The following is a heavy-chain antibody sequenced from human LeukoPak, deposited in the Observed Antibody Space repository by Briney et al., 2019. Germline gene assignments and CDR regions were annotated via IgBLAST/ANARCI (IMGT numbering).Heavy chain of an antibody. Sequence: SEPLSLTSTVSGDTMSSCYWSWIRQPPGKTLERIGYIYYTGTTNYNPSLKSRVTMSIDTSKNQFSLNLNSVTAADTAVYYCARGFYDSSGYSNCFDPWGRGTLVTVSS. CDR3: ARGFYDSSGYSNCFDP. CDR2: IYYTGTT. J-gene: IGHJ5*02. D-gene: IGHD3-22*01. CDR1: GDTMSSCY. V-gene: IGHV4-59*01.